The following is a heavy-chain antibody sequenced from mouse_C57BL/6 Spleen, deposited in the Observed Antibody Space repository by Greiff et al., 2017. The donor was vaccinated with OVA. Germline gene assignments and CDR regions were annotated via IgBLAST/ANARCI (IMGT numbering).Heavy chain of an antibody. Sequence: QVQLKQPGAELVRPGSSVKLSCKASGYTFTSYWMDWVKQRPGQGLEWIGNIYPSDSETHYNQKFKDKATLTVDKSSSTAYMQLSSLTSEDSAVYYCARDGWSYAMDYWGQGTSVTVSS. J-gene: IGHJ4*01. V-gene: IGHV1-61*01. CDR3: ARDGWSYAMDY. CDR2: IYPSDSET. D-gene: IGHD1-1*02. CDR1: GYTFTSYW.